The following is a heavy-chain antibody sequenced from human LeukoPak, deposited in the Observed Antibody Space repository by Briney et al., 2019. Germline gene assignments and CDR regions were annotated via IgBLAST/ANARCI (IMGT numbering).Heavy chain of an antibody. J-gene: IGHJ4*02. D-gene: IGHD6-19*01. Sequence: SETLSLTCTVSGGSFSGYYWSWIRQPPGKGLEWIGEINHSGSTNYNPSLKSRVTISVDTSKNQFSLKLSSVTAADTAVYYCAVPGVAVAAPGDYWGQGTLVTVSS. CDR3: AVPGVAVAAPGDY. CDR1: GGSFSGYY. V-gene: IGHV4-34*01. CDR2: INHSGST.